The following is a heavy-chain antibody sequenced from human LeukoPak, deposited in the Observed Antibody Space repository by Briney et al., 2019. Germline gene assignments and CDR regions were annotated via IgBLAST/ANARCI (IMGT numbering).Heavy chain of an antibody. CDR2: IKQDGSEK. D-gene: IGHD5-18*01. CDR1: GFTFSSYW. Sequence: PGGSLRLSCAASGFTFSSYWMSWVRQAPGKGLEWVANIKQDGSEKYYVDSVKGRFTISRDNAKNSLYLQMNSLRAEDTAVYYCARAEGGYSYGPPDYWGQGTLVTVSS. CDR3: ARAEGGYSYGPPDY. V-gene: IGHV3-7*03. J-gene: IGHJ4*02.